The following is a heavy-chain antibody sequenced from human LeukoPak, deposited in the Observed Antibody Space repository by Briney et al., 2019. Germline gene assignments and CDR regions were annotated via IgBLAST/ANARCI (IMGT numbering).Heavy chain of an antibody. CDR2: IKQDGSEE. CDR3: ARSLVVVAAKASVAFDI. CDR1: GFTFSSYW. Sequence: GGSLRLSCAASGFTFSSYWMSWVRQAPGKGLEWVANIKQDGSEEYYVDSVKGRFTISRDNAKNSLYLQMNSLRAEDTAVYYCARSLVVVAAKASVAFDIWGQGTMVTVSS. J-gene: IGHJ3*02. D-gene: IGHD2-15*01. V-gene: IGHV3-7*05.